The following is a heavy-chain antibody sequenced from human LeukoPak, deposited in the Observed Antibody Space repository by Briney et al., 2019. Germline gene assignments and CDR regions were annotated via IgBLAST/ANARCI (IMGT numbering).Heavy chain of an antibody. Sequence: GRSLRFSCAASGFTFSSYGMHWVRQAPGKGLEWVAVISYDGTYKYYADSVKGRFTISRDNSKNTLYLQMNSLRAEDTAVYYRAKAGRESLRYFDWLWDYWGQGTLVTVSS. D-gene: IGHD3-9*01. CDR3: AKAGRESLRYFDWLWDY. CDR2: ISYDGTYK. CDR1: GFTFSSYG. V-gene: IGHV3-30*18. J-gene: IGHJ4*02.